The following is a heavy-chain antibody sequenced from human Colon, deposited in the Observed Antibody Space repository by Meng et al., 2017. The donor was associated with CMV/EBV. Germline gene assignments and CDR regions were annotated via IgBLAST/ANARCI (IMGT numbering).Heavy chain of an antibody. Sequence: GQCGAGVKEPGASVFVSCRSSGYPFTSYGINWVRQAPGQGLEWMGWISGSTGYTNRAQKFQGRVTMTTDTSKSTAYLALTSLTSNDTAVYYCARGRPNWSGVLDYWGQGTLVTVSS. CDR3: ARGRPNWSGVLDY. V-gene: IGHV1-18*01. CDR2: ISGSTGYT. J-gene: IGHJ4*02. CDR1: GYPFTSYG. D-gene: IGHD1-1*01.